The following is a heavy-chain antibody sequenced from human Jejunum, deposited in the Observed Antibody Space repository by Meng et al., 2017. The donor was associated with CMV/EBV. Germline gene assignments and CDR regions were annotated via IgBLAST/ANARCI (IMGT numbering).Heavy chain of an antibody. CDR1: YD. Sequence: YDISWVRQATGQGLEWMGWMNPRSGNTDYAEKFQGRGSITRNTSISTAYMELSGLRSEDTAVYYCARGSVGYCSGDTCYGYCAMDVWGQGTTVTVSS. V-gene: IGHV1-8*03. D-gene: IGHD2-15*01. CDR2: MNPRSGNT. J-gene: IGHJ6*02. CDR3: ARGSVGYCSGDTCYGYCAMDV.